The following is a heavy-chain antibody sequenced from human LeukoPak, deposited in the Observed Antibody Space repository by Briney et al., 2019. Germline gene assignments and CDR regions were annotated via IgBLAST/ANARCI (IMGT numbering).Heavy chain of an antibody. CDR2: MNPNSGNT. CDR3: ARGRRTNSEHSSSRTVLPFDY. D-gene: IGHD6-6*01. V-gene: IGHV1-8*01. Sequence: ASVKVSCKASGYTFTSYDINWVRQATGQGLEWMGWMNPNSGNTGYAQKFQGRITMTRNTSISTAYMELSSLRSEDTAVYYCARGRRTNSEHSSSRTVLPFDYWGQRTLVTVSS. CDR1: GYTFTSYD. J-gene: IGHJ4*02.